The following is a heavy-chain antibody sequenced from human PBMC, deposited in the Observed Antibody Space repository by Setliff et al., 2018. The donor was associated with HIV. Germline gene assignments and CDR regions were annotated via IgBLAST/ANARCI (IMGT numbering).Heavy chain of an antibody. Sequence: SETLSLTCNVSGGSITNFYWSWIRQPPGKGLEWIGYIYNPGSTNFNPSLQSRVSMSVDVSTNQFSLRPTSVTAADTAVYYCARLRLAVMMSLDYFDLWGQGTLVTVSS. V-gene: IGHV4-4*09. CDR3: ARLRLAVMMSLDYFDL. CDR1: GGSITNFY. D-gene: IGHD3-16*01. J-gene: IGHJ4*02. CDR2: IYNPGST.